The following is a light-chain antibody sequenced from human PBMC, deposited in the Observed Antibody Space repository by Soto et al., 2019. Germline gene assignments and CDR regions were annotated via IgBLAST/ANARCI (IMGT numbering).Light chain of an antibody. V-gene: IGKV1-9*01. CDR1: QGISSY. Sequence: DIQLTQSPSFLSASVGDRVTITCRASQGISSYLAWYQQKPGKAPKLLIYAASTLQSGVPSRFSGSGSGTDFTLTISSLQPEDFATYYCQQLNSYPFSFGQGTKVDI. CDR3: QQLNSYPFS. CDR2: AAS. J-gene: IGKJ1*01.